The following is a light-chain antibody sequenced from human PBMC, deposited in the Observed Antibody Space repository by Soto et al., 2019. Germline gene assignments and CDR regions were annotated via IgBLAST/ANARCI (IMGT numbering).Light chain of an antibody. J-gene: IGLJ2*01. CDR3: AVWDDKLRGRI. CDR1: SSNIGSNT. Sequence: QSVLTQPPSASGTPGQRVTISCSGSSSNIGSNTVNWYQQFPGAAPRFLISGNNVRPSGVPDRFSASRSGTSASLAISGLQSEDEADYYCAVWDDKLRGRIIGGGTKVTVL. V-gene: IGLV1-44*01. CDR2: GNN.